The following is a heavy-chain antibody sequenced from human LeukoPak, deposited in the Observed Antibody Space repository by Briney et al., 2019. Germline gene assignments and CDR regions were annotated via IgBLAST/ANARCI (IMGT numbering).Heavy chain of an antibody. D-gene: IGHD3-22*01. CDR1: GFTFSSYW. CDR3: ARVYLYDSSMDAFDI. CDR2: INGDGSST. Sequence: PGGSLRLSCAASGFTFSSYWMHWVRQAPGKGLVWVSRINGDGSSTHYADSVKGRFTISRDNAKNTLYLQMNSLRAEDTAVYYCARVYLYDSSMDAFDIWGQGTMVTVSS. V-gene: IGHV3-74*01. J-gene: IGHJ3*02.